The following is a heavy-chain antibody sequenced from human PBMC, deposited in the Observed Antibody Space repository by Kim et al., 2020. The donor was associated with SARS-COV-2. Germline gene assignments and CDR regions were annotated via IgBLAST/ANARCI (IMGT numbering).Heavy chain of an antibody. V-gene: IGHV4-59*01. J-gene: IGHJ4*02. CDR3: ARESWGSHAY. CDR1: GDPIDRYY. D-gene: IGHD3-16*01. Sequence: SETLSLTCTVSGDPIDRYYLSWIRQPPGKGLEWMGYISYTGNTKYNSSLNSRVTISVDTSKNQFSLKVTSVTAADTAMYYCARESWGSHAYWGRGTLVTV. CDR2: ISYTGNT.